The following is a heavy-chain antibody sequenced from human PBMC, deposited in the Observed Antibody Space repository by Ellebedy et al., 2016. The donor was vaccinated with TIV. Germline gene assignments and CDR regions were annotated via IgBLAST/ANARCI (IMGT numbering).Heavy chain of an antibody. Sequence: GESLKISCAASGFTFSTYWMSWVRQAPGKGLEWVANINQDGGDKYYVDSVKGRFTISRDNARNSLYLQMNSLRAEDTAVYYCASGHRGISFGIWGQGTMVTVSS. CDR2: INQDGGDK. D-gene: IGHD3-16*01. J-gene: IGHJ3*02. V-gene: IGHV3-7*03. CDR1: GFTFSTYW. CDR3: ASGHRGISFGI.